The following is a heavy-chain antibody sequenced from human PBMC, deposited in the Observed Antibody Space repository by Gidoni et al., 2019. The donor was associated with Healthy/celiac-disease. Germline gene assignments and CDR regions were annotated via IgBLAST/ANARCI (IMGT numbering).Heavy chain of an antibody. D-gene: IGHD3-16*01. CDR1: GGTFSSYS. CDR2: IIPIFGTA. V-gene: IGHV1-69*01. CDR3: ARLEGEYGGNSEGSWYFDL. J-gene: IGHJ2*01. Sequence: QVQLVQSGAAVKKPGSSVKVSCKASGGTFSSYSISWVRQAPGQGLEWMGGIIPIFGTANYAQKFQGRVTITADESTSTAYMELSSLRSEDTAVYYCARLEGEYGGNSEGSWYFDLWGRGTLVTVSS.